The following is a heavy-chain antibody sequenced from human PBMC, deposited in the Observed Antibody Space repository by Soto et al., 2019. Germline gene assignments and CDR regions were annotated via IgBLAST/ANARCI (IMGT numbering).Heavy chain of an antibody. J-gene: IGHJ4*02. Sequence: GGSLRLSCAASGFTFSTDEFNWVRQAPGRGLEWISYISVSGNIIKYAESVKGRFTISRDNADNSLHLHMSNLRVDDTALYFCVRDSMRASAAASLDYWGQGTQVTVSS. V-gene: IGHV3-48*03. CDR2: ISVSGNII. CDR3: VRDSMRASAAASLDY. CDR1: GFTFSTDE.